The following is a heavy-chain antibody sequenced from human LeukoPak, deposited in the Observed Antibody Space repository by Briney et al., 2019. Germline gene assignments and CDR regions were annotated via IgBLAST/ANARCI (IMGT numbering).Heavy chain of an antibody. D-gene: IGHD2-15*01. CDR2: IYHSGST. Sequence: SETLSLTCAVSGGSISSGGYSWSWIRQPPGKGLEWIGYIYHSGSTYYNPSLKSRVTISVDRSKNQFSLKLSSVTAADTAVYYCARGGEWFDPWGQGTLVTVSS. CDR3: ARGGEWFDP. CDR1: GGSISSGGYS. J-gene: IGHJ5*02. V-gene: IGHV4-30-2*01.